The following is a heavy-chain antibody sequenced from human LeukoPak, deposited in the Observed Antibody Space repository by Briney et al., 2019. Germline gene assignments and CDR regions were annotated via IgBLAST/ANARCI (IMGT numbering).Heavy chain of an antibody. CDR3: ARDHRISYYDSSGYFDY. J-gene: IGHJ4*02. CDR2: ISHNGIT. D-gene: IGHD3-22*01. CDR1: GYSISSAYY. V-gene: IGHV4-38-2*02. Sequence: SETLSLTCSVSGYSISSAYYWGWIRQPPGKGLEWIGSISHNGITYYNPSLTGRVTFSLDTSKNQFSLQLSSVTAADTAVYYCARDHRISYYDSSGYFDYWGQGTLVTVSS.